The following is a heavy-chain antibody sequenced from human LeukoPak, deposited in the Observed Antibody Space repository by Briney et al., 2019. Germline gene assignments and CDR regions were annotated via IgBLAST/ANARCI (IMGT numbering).Heavy chain of an antibody. CDR2: ISWNSGSI. Sequence: QPGRSLRLSCAASGFTFDDYAMHWVRQAPGKGLEWVSGISWNSGSIGYADSVKGRFTISRGNAKNSLYLQMNSLRAEDTAVYYCAKDSHIVVVTATFDPWGQGTLVTVSS. CDR1: GFTFDDYA. V-gene: IGHV3-9*01. CDR3: AKDSHIVVVTATFDP. J-gene: IGHJ5*02. D-gene: IGHD2-21*02.